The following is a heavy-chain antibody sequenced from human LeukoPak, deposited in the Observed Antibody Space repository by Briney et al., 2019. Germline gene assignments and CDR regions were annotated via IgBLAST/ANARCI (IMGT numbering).Heavy chain of an antibody. CDR3: ARRGCSSTSCYTGDAFDI. V-gene: IGHV1-8*01. D-gene: IGHD2-2*02. Sequence: ASVKVSCKTSYVLISYDINWVRQATGQGLEWVGRMNPHNGKTDYGQKFQGRVTITRNTSISTAYMELSSLRSEDTAVYYCARRGCSSTSCYTGDAFDIWGQGIMVTVSS. CDR1: YVLISYD. CDR2: MNPHNGKT. J-gene: IGHJ3*02.